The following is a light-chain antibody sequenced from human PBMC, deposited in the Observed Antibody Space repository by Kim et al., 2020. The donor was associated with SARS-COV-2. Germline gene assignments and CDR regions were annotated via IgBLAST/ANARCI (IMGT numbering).Light chain of an antibody. CDR3: QACDSSNVV. CDR1: KLGEKY. J-gene: IGLJ2*01. V-gene: IGLV3-1*01. CDR2: QDR. Sequence: SYELTQPPSVSVSPGQTASITCSGDKLGEKYACWYQQKPGQSPMLVIYQDRERPSGIPERFSGSNSGNTATLTISGAQAVDEADYYCQACDSSNVVFGGG.